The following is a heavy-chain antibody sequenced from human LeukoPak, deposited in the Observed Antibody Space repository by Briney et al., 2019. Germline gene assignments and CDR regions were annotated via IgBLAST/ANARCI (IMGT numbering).Heavy chain of an antibody. V-gene: IGHV1-2*02. CDR1: RYTFTGYY. CDR3: ARDRFPTYYYDSSGYYYLLDY. D-gene: IGHD3-22*01. CDR2: INPNSGVT. J-gene: IGHJ4*02. Sequence: ASVKVSCKASRYTFTGYYMHWVRQAPGQGLEWMGWINPNSGVTDYAQNFQGRVTMTRDTSISTAYVELSRLRSDDTAVYYCARDRFPTYYYDSSGYYYLLDYWGQGTLVTVSS.